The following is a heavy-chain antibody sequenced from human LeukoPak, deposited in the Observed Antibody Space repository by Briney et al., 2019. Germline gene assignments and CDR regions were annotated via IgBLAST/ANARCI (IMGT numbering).Heavy chain of an antibody. CDR1: GFTFSSYA. J-gene: IGHJ4*02. Sequence: EGSLRLSCAASGFTFSSYAMSWVRQAPGKGLEWVSAISGSGGSTYYADSVKGRFTISRDNSKNTLYLQMNSLRAEDTAVYYCAKVGGSGRILGGFDYWGQGTLATVSS. CDR2: ISGSGGST. D-gene: IGHD3-10*01. CDR3: AKVGGSGRILGGFDY. V-gene: IGHV3-23*01.